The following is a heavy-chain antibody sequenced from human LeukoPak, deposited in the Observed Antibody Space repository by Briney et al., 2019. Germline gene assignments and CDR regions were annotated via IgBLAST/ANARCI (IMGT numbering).Heavy chain of an antibody. J-gene: IGHJ4*02. CDR1: GDSISYGGYY. CDR3: ARLLWSGDVHFDY. CDR2: IYYRGDT. D-gene: IGHD3-3*01. Sequence: SETLCLTCTVSGDSISYGGYYWSWICQHPWKGLEWIGYIYYRGDTHYNPSLRSRVTISVDTSKNQFSLKLNSVTAADTALYYSARLLWSGDVHFDYWGQGTLVTVSS. V-gene: IGHV4-31*03.